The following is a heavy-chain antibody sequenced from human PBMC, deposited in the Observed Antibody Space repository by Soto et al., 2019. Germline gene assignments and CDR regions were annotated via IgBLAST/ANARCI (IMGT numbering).Heavy chain of an antibody. CDR1: GFILSDYA. CDR3: AKIALVGSFGFELARDY. J-gene: IGHJ4*02. D-gene: IGHD2-8*02. CDR2: ISFSGDNT. Sequence: GGSLRLSCVASGFILSDYAMSWVRQGPGKGLEWVSGISFSGDNTNYADSVKGRFIISRDNSKNTLYLLMNRLRTEDSAIYYCAKIALVGSFGFELARDYWGQGILVTVSS. V-gene: IGHV3-23*01.